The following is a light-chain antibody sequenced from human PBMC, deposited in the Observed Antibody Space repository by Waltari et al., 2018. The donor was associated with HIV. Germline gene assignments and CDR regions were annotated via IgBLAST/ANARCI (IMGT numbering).Light chain of an antibody. J-gene: IGLJ2*01. V-gene: IGLV1-40*01. CDR1: TSNIGAGPD. CDR3: QSYDSSLSGVI. CDR2: GNT. Sequence: QSVLTQPPSVSGAPGQRVTISCPGNTSNIGAGPDVPWYQQLPGTAPKLLIYGNTNRPSGVPDRFSGSTSGTSASLAITGLQADDEADFYCQSYDSSLSGVIFGGGTKLTVL.